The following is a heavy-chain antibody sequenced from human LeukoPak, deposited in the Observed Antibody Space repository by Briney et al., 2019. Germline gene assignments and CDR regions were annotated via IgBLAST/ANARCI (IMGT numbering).Heavy chain of an antibody. V-gene: IGHV4-38-2*02. Sequence: SETLSLTCTVSGYSISSGYYWGWIRQPPGKGLEWIGSIYHSGSTYYNPSLKSRVTISVDTSKNQFSLKLSSVTAADTAVYYCAREYSGYVRYFDYWGQGTLVTVSS. CDR1: GYSISSGYY. J-gene: IGHJ4*02. CDR2: IYHSGST. D-gene: IGHD5-12*01. CDR3: AREYSGYVRYFDY.